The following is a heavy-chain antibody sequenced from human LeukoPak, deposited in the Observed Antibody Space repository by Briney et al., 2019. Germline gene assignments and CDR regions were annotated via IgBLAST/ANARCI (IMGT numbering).Heavy chain of an antibody. Sequence: GASVKVSCKASGYTFTSYYMHWVRQAPGQGLEWMGIINPSGGSTSYAQKFQGRVTMTRATSTSTVYMELSSLRAEAPAVYYCARELRAYDPEEGDWGQGTLVTVSS. J-gene: IGHJ4*02. CDR3: ARELRAYDPEEGD. D-gene: IGHD5-12*01. CDR1: GYTFTSYY. V-gene: IGHV1-46*01. CDR2: INPSGGST.